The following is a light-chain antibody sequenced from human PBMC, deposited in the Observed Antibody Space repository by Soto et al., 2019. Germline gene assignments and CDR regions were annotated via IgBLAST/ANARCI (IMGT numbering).Light chain of an antibody. V-gene: IGKV3-15*01. CDR2: DAS. J-gene: IGKJ1*01. Sequence: EIVMTQSPATLSVSPGERATLSCRASQSVGSNLAWYQQKPGQAPRLLIYDASTRATGIPARFSGSGSGTDFTLTISSLQSEDFAVYYCQQYTAWPLTFGQGTKVDI. CDR3: QQYTAWPLT. CDR1: QSVGSN.